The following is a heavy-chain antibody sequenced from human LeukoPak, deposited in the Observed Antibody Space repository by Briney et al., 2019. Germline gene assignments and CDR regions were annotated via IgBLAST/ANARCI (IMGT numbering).Heavy chain of an antibody. V-gene: IGHV3-21*01. D-gene: IGHD1-26*01. CDR2: ISSSSSYI. J-gene: IGHJ6*03. Sequence: GGSLRLSCAASGFTFSSYSMNWVRQAPGKGLEWVSSISSSSSYIYYADSVKGRFTISRDNAKNSLYLPMNSLRAEDTAVYYCARDRRIVGAQYYYYYMDVWGKGTTVTISS. CDR1: GFTFSSYS. CDR3: ARDRRIVGAQYYYYYMDV.